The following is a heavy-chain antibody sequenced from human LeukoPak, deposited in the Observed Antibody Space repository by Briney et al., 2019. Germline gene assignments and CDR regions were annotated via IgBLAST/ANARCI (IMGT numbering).Heavy chain of an antibody. CDR2: INHSGST. CDR1: GGSSSTSNYY. V-gene: IGHV4-39*07. CDR3: ARDSSSYNY. J-gene: IGHJ4*02. D-gene: IGHD6-6*01. Sequence: SETLSLTCTVSGGSSSTSNYYWGWIRQPPGKGLEWIGEINHSGSTNYNPSLKSRVTISVDTSKNQFSLKLSSVTAADTAVYYCARDSSSYNYWGQGTLVTVSS.